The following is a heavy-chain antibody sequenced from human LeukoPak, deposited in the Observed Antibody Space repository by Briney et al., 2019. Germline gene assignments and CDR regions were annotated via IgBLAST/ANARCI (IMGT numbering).Heavy chain of an antibody. D-gene: IGHD1-26*01. CDR3: ASILSGSYDRYYYMDV. Sequence: SETLSLTCAVYGGSFSGYYWSWIRQPPGKGLEWIGEINHSGSTNYNPSLKSRVTISVDTSKNQFSLKLSSVTAADTAVYYCASILSGSYDRYYYMDVWGKGTTVTVSS. CDR1: GGSFSGYY. J-gene: IGHJ6*03. CDR2: INHSGST. V-gene: IGHV4-34*01.